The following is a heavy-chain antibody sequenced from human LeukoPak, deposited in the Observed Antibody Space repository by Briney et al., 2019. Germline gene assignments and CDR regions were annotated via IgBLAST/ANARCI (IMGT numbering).Heavy chain of an antibody. CDR2: ITSSSSTI. CDR1: GFTFSSFS. J-gene: IGHJ4*02. Sequence: GGSLRLPCAASGFTFSSFSMNWVRQAPGKGLEWISFITSSSSTIYYADSVKGRFTVSRDNAKNSLYLQMNNLRDEDTAVYYCARNPAGIGDYWGQGTLVTVSS. V-gene: IGHV3-48*02. CDR3: ARNPAGIGDY. D-gene: IGHD1-26*01.